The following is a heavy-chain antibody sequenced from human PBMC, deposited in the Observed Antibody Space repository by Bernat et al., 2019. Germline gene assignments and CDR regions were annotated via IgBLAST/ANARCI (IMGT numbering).Heavy chain of an antibody. CDR1: GFTFSSYA. D-gene: IGHD6-6*01. CDR3: AKDLARYSSSSYAFDI. Sequence: EVQLLESGGGLVQPGGSLRLSCAASGFTFSSYAMSWVRQAPGKGLEWVSAISGSGGSTYYADSVKGRFTISRDNSKNTLYLQMNSLRAEDTAVYYCAKDLARYSSSSYAFDIWGKGTMVTVSS. J-gene: IGHJ3*02. V-gene: IGHV3-23*01. CDR2: ISGSGGST.